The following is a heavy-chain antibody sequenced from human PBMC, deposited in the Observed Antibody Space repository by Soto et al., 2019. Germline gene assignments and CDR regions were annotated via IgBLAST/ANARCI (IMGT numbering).Heavy chain of an antibody. CDR1: GFTFSSYA. CDR2: ISGSGGST. D-gene: IGHD3-22*01. J-gene: IGHJ6*02. V-gene: IGHV3-23*01. Sequence: EVQLLESGGGLVQPGGSLRLSCAASGFTFSSYAMSWVRQAPGKGLEWVSAISGSGGSTYYADSVKGRFTISRDNSKNTLYLQMNSLRAEDTAVYYCAKSTSSGYFYYYGMDVWGQGTTVTVSS. CDR3: AKSTSSGYFYYYGMDV.